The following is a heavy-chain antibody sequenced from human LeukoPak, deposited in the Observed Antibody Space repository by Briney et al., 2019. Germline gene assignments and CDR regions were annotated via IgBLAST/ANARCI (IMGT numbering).Heavy chain of an antibody. Sequence: PGGSLRLSCAASGFTFNSYGMHWVRQIPGKGLEWVAFVRFDATSKYYADSVKGRFTISRDNSKNTLYLQMNSLRAEDTAVYYCAKESYSSGWYDYWGQGTLVTVSS. CDR2: VRFDATSK. CDR3: AKESYSSGWYDY. D-gene: IGHD6-19*01. J-gene: IGHJ4*02. CDR1: GFTFNSYG. V-gene: IGHV3-30*02.